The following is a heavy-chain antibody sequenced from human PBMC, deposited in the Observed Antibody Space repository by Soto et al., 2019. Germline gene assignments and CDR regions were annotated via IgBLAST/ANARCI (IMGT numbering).Heavy chain of an antibody. Sequence: EVQLVESGGGLVKPGGSLRLSCAASGFTFSSYSMNWVRQAPGKGLEWVSSISSSSSYIYYADSVKGRFTISRDNAKNSLYLQMNSLRVEDTAVYYCARASPGITIFGVVIPDAFDIWGQGTMVTVSS. V-gene: IGHV3-21*01. CDR2: ISSSSSYI. D-gene: IGHD3-3*01. J-gene: IGHJ3*02. CDR1: GFTFSSYS. CDR3: ARASPGITIFGVVIPDAFDI.